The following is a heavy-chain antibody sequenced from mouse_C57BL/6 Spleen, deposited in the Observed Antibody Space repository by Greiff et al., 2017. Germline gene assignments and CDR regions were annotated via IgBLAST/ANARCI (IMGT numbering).Heavy chain of an antibody. CDR3: ARTYGNYEGYFDD. J-gene: IGHJ2*01. D-gene: IGHD2-1*01. CDR2: IDPSDSYT. Sequence: QVQLKQPGAELVMPGASVKLSCKASGYTFTSYWMHWVKQRPGQGLEWIGEIDPSDSYTNYNQKFKGKSTLTVDKSSSTAYMQLSSLTSEDSAVYYCARTYGNYEGYFDDWGQGTTLTVSS. CDR1: GYTFTSYW. V-gene: IGHV1-69*01.